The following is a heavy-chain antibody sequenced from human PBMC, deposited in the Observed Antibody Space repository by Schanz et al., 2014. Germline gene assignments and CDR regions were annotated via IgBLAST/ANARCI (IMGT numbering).Heavy chain of an antibody. CDR2: IMPLRGIG. V-gene: IGHV1-69*02. CDR3: TRLRRADPNGFDV. CDR1: GDTFSKYN. D-gene: IGHD6-19*01. Sequence: QVQLVQSGAEVKKPGSSVKVSCQAFGDTFSKYNIMWVRQVPGQGLEWRGRIMPLRGIGNNAWKFQGRLTITADKCMNITYMELSSLGTEDTAVYYCTRLRRADPNGFDVWGQGTTVTVS. J-gene: IGHJ6*02.